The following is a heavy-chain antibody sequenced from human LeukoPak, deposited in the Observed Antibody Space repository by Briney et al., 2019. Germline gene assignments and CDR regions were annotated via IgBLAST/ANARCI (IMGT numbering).Heavy chain of an antibody. CDR2: IIQDGREK. Sequence: GGSLRLSCVASGFSFSYYWMSWVRQAPGKGLEWVANIIQDGREKNYVDSLKGRFTISRDNGKNSLYLQMNSLRADDTAVYYCAGGSSTTLDYWGQGTLVTVSP. D-gene: IGHD4-11*01. J-gene: IGHJ4*02. CDR1: GFSFSYYW. CDR3: AGGSSTTLDY. V-gene: IGHV3-7*04.